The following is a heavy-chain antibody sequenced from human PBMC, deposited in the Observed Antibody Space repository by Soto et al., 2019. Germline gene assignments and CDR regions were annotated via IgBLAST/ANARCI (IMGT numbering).Heavy chain of an antibody. Sequence: SETLSLTCSVSGGSISTVGHYWTWIRQPPGKGLEWIGSIYHTGSTYYSKSLRSRLTMSVDTSKSQFSPRLSSVTAADTAVYYCARATGTLRSRNCDYWGQGSLVTVSS. J-gene: IGHJ4*02. V-gene: IGHV4-31*03. D-gene: IGHD1-1*01. CDR3: ARATGTLRSRNCDY. CDR2: IYHTGST. CDR1: GGSISTVGHY.